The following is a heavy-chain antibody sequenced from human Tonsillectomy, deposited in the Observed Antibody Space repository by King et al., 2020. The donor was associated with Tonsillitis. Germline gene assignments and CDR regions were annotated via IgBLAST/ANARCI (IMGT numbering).Heavy chain of an antibody. J-gene: IGHJ4*02. CDR3: ATEGLGFDY. V-gene: IGHV1-2*02. CDR2: INPNSGGT. Sequence: GQLVQSGAEVKKPGASVKVSCKASGYTFTDYYVHWVRQAPGQGLEWMGWINPNSGGTKYAQNFQGRVTMTRDTSITTASMEVSGLTSDDTAVYYCATEGLGFDYWGQGTLVTVSS. CDR1: GYTFTDYY.